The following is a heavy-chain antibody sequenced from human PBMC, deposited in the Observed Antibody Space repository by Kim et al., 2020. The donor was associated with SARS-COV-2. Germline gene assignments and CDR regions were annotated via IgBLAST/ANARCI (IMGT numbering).Heavy chain of an antibody. CDR1: GFTFSSYS. V-gene: IGHV3-21*01. J-gene: IGHJ4*02. D-gene: IGHD5-18*01. CDR3: ARDPPRTAIDIPYGDY. CDR2: ISSSSSYI. Sequence: GGSLRLSCAASGFTFSSYSMNWVRQAPGKGLEWVSSISSSSSYIYYADSVKGRFTISRDNAKNSLYLQMNSLRAEDTAVYYCARDPPRTAIDIPYGDYWGQGTLVTVSS.